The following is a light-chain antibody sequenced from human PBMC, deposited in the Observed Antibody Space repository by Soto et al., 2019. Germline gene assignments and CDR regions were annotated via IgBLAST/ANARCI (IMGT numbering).Light chain of an antibody. CDR2: DAS. J-gene: IGKJ1*01. V-gene: IGKV3-11*01. Sequence: EIVLTQSPATLSLSPGETATLSCRASQSVRNYLAWYQQKPGQAPRLLIYDASNRATGIPVRFSGTGSETDFTLTISSLEPEDFVIYYCQQRSKMPLTFGHGTKVDLK. CDR3: QQRSKMPLT. CDR1: QSVRNY.